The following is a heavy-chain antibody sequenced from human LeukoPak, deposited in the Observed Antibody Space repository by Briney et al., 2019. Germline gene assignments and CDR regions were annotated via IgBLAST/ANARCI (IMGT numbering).Heavy chain of an antibody. D-gene: IGHD4-17*01. CDR1: GYTFTSYG. Sequence: ASVKVSRKASGYTFTSYGISWVRRAPGQGHEWMGWISAYNGNTNYAQKLQGRVTMTTDTSTSTAYMELRSLRSDDTAVYYCASGMDYGLAHAFDIWGQGTMVTVSS. CDR3: ASGMDYGLAHAFDI. V-gene: IGHV1-18*01. J-gene: IGHJ3*02. CDR2: ISAYNGNT.